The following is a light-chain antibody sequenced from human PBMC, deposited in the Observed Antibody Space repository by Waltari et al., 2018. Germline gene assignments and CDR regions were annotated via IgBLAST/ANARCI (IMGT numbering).Light chain of an antibody. CDR2: AAS. CDR3: LQDYNYPYT. J-gene: IGKJ2*01. CDR1: QAIRND. Sequence: AIQMTQSPSSLSASVGASVTITCRASQAIRNDLGWYQQTPGRAPKLLIFAASSLQSGVPSRFSGSGSGTDFTLTITSLQPEDFATYYCLQDYNYPYTFGRGTKLEIK. V-gene: IGKV1-6*01.